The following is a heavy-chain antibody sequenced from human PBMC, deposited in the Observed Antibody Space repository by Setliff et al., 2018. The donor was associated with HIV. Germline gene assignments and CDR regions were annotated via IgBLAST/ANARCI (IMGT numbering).Heavy chain of an antibody. CDR2: IYPVDSYT. D-gene: IGHD6-13*01. J-gene: IGHJ4*02. V-gene: IGHV5-51*01. Sequence: GESLKPSSHGSGFSFTNYWIGWVRQMPGRGLEWMGIIYPVDSYTIYNASLQGQLTISAERSINTAYLQWSSLKASDSAIYYCVRRRGSSAGYFDYWGQGTLVTVPQ. CDR3: VRRRGSSAGYFDY. CDR1: GFSFTNYW.